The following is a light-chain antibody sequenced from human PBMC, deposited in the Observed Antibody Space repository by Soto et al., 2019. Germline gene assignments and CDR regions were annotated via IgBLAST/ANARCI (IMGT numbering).Light chain of an antibody. J-gene: IGKJ5*01. V-gene: IGKV3-11*01. CDR3: QLGIT. Sequence: EIVVTQSPATLSLSPGERATLSCRASQSVSSYLAWYQQKPGQAPRLLIYDASNRATGIPARFSGSGSGTDFTLTISSLEPEDFAVYYCQLGITVGQVTRLQI. CDR1: QSVSSY. CDR2: DAS.